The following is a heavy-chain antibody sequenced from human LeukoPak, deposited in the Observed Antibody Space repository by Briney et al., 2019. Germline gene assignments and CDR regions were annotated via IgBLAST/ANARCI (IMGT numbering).Heavy chain of an antibody. Sequence: SETLSLTCTVSGGSISSSSYYWGWIRQPPGKGLEWIGSIYYSGSTYYNPSLKSRVTISVDTSKNQFSLKLSSVTAADTAVYYCARAAAAGTAFPFDYWGQGTLVTVSS. D-gene: IGHD6-13*01. J-gene: IGHJ4*02. CDR1: GGSISSSSYY. CDR3: ARAAAAGTAFPFDY. V-gene: IGHV4-39*01. CDR2: IYYSGST.